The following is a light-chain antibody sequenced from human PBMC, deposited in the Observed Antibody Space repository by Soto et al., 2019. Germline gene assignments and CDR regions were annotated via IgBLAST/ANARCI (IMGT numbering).Light chain of an antibody. CDR3: QHYNSFPYT. CDR2: DAS. Sequence: DIQMTQSPSTLSASVGDRVTITCRASQSISGRLAWCQQKPGKAPKLLIYDASSLESGVPLRFSGSGSGTEFTLTISSLQPDDVATYYCQHYNSFPYTFGQGTKLEIK. CDR1: QSISGR. V-gene: IGKV1-5*01. J-gene: IGKJ2*01.